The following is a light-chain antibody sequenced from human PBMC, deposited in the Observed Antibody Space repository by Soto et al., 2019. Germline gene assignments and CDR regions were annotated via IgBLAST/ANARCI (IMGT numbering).Light chain of an antibody. J-gene: IGKJ4*01. Sequence: ELVMTQSPATLSVSQGERATLSCRASQSVSSNLAWYQQKPGQAPRHLIYVAAPRATGIPARFSGSGSGAEFTLTISSRQSEYFAVYFCQQYNNWPPRLTFGGGTKVDIK. CDR1: QSVSSN. CDR3: QQYNNWPPRLT. CDR2: VAA. V-gene: IGKV3-15*01.